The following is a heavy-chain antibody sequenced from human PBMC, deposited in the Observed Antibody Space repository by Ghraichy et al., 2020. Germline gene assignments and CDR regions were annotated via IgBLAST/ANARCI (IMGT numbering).Heavy chain of an antibody. CDR1: GFTVSSNY. D-gene: IGHD3-10*01. Sequence: GGSLRLSCAASGFTVSSNYMSWVRQAPGKGLEWVSVIYSGGSTYYADSVKGRFTISRDNSKNTLYLQMNSLRAEDTAVYYCARESPSHYYGSGSFDYWGHGTLVTFSS. V-gene: IGHV3-53*01. J-gene: IGHJ5*01. CDR2: IYSGGST. CDR3: ARESPSHYYGSGSFDY.